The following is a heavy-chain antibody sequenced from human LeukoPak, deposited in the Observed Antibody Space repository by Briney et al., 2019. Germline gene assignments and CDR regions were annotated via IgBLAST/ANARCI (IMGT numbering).Heavy chain of an antibody. D-gene: IGHD3-10*01. CDR1: GCSIRIGYY. CDR3: AREVSRQLLFSYYGSGSLYYFDY. CDR2: IYHSGST. J-gene: IGHJ4*02. Sequence: PSETLSLTCNVSGCSIRIGYYWGWIRQPPGKGLEWIGSIYHSGSTYYNPSLKSRVTISVDTSKNQFSLKLSSVTAADTAVYYCAREVSRQLLFSYYGSGSLYYFDYWGQGTLVTVSS. V-gene: IGHV4-38-2*02.